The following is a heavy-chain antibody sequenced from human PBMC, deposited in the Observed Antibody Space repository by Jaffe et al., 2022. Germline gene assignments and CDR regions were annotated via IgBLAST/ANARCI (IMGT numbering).Heavy chain of an antibody. J-gene: IGHJ3*02. CDR3: ARVSALSRKEMWGDAFDI. Sequence: QVQLVQSGAEVKKPGASVKVSCKASGYRFSGYYMHWVRQAPGQGLEWMGRINPNSGITDYAHPLQGRLTLTTDTSITTAYMDLTSLTSDDTAVYYCARVSALSRKEMWGDAFDIWGQGTMITVSS. CDR2: INPNSGIT. V-gene: IGHV1-2*06. D-gene: IGHD3-16*02. CDR1: GYRFSGYY.